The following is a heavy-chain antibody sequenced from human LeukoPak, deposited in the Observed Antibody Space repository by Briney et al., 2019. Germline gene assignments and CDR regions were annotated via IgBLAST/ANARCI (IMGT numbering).Heavy chain of an antibody. V-gene: IGHV3-30*02. D-gene: IGHD5-12*01. Sequence: GGSLRLSCAASGFTFSSYGMHWVRQAPGKGLEWVAFIRYDGSNKYYADSVKGRFTISRGNSKNTLYLQMNSLRAEDTAVYYCAKASSGYDEYNWFDPWGQGTLVTVSS. CDR2: IRYDGSNK. CDR3: AKASSGYDEYNWFDP. CDR1: GFTFSSYG. J-gene: IGHJ5*02.